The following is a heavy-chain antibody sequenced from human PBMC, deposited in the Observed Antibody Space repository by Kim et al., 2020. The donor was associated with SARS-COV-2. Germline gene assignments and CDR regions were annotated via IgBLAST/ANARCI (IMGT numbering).Heavy chain of an antibody. Sequence: GGSLRLSCAASGFSFSSYEMNWVRQAPGKGLEWVSYISSSGTTIYYADSVKGRFTISRDNARNSLYLQMNSLRAEETAVYYCERGRVTMVRGINLYYGMDVWGQGTTVTVAS. V-gene: IGHV3-48*03. D-gene: IGHD3-10*01. CDR2: ISSSGTTI. CDR1: GFSFSSYE. J-gene: IGHJ6*01. CDR3: ERGRVTMVRGINLYYGMDV.